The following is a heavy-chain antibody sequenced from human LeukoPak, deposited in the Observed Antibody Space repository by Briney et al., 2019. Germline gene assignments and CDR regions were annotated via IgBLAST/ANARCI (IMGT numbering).Heavy chain of an antibody. CDR1: GFTFSSYW. CDR3: ARVSVGRYYFDN. V-gene: IGHV3-74*01. J-gene: IGHJ4*02. Sequence: GGSLRLSCAASGFTFSSYWMHWVRQAPGKGLVWVSRINPDGSTTSYADSVKGRFTISRDSAKNTLYLQMNSLSAEDTAVYYCARVSVGRYYFDNWGQGTPVTVS. CDR2: INPDGSTT. D-gene: IGHD3-3*02.